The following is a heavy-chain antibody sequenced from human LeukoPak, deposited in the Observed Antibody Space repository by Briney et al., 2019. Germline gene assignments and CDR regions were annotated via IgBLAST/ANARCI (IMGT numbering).Heavy chain of an antibody. Sequence: GASVKVSCKASGGTFSSYAISWVRQAPGQGLEWMGGIIPIFGTANYAQKFQGRVTITADKSTSTAYMELSSLRSEDTAVYYCARALTMIPRWFDPWGQGTLVTVSS. D-gene: IGHD3-22*01. CDR1: GGTFSSYA. CDR3: ARALTMIPRWFDP. V-gene: IGHV1-69*06. CDR2: IIPIFGTA. J-gene: IGHJ5*02.